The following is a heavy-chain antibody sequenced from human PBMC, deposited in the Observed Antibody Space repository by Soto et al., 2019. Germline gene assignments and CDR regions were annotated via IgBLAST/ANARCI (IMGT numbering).Heavy chain of an antibody. Sequence: PGGSLRLSCAASGFTFSNYGMHWVRQAPGKGLEWVAIIRYDGSNKYFADSVKGRFTISRDNSKNTLYLQMNSLRAEDTAVYYCAKDVKTTVVRAYDYWGQGTLVTVSS. CDR3: AKDVKTTVVRAYDY. D-gene: IGHD4-17*01. J-gene: IGHJ4*02. V-gene: IGHV3-30*02. CDR2: IRYDGSNK. CDR1: GFTFSNYG.